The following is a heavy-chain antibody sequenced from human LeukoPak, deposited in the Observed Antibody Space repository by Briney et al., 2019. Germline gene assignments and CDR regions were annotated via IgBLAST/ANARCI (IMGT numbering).Heavy chain of an antibody. J-gene: IGHJ4*02. V-gene: IGHV4-39*01. CDR2: IYYSGST. CDR3: ARLANYYDSSGYLH. D-gene: IGHD3-22*01. CDR1: GGPISSSSYY. Sequence: SETLSLTCTVSGGPISSSSYYWGWIRQPPGKGLEWIGSIYYSGSTYYNPSLKSRVTISVDTSKNQFSLKLSSVTAADTAVYYCARLANYYDSSGYLHWGQGTLVTVSS.